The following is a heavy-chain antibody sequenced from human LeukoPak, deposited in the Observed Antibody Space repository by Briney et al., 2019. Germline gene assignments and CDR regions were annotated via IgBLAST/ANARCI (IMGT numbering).Heavy chain of an antibody. Sequence: PSETLSLTCAVYGGSFSGYYWGWIRQTPEMGLAWIGYIHDSGTTYYNPSFKSRLTISVDTSKNQFSLKLSSVNAADTAVYYCARRKEGMAAFDIWGRGTMVTVSS. CDR3: ARRKEGMAAFDI. J-gene: IGHJ3*02. D-gene: IGHD5-24*01. CDR2: IHDSGTT. CDR1: GGSFSGYY. V-gene: IGHV4-34*01.